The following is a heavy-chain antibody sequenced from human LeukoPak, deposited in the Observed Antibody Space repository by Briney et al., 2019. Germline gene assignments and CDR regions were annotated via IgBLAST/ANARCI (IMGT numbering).Heavy chain of an antibody. CDR2: IYPGDSDT. Sequence: GESLKISCKGSGYSFTSYWIGWVRQMPGKGLEWMGIIYPGDSDTRYSPSFQGQVTISADKSISTAYLQWSSLKASDTAMYYCARRMYCSGGSCYRVNYGMDVWAKGPRSPSP. D-gene: IGHD2-15*01. CDR1: GYSFTSYW. J-gene: IGHJ6*02. CDR3: ARRMYCSGGSCYRVNYGMDV. V-gene: IGHV5-51*01.